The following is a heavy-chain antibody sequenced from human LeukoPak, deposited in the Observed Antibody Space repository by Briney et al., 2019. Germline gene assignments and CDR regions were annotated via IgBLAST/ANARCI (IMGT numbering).Heavy chain of an antibody. J-gene: IGHJ4*02. V-gene: IGHV3-23*01. D-gene: IGHD2-15*01. Sequence: GGSLRLSCAASGFAFRSYAMTWVRQAPGKGLEWVAEINWYGDYTTYEDSLKDRFTITRDNTKNTLYLQINRLRAEDTAVDYCAKTQTGYCSGGDWLSGQRCVDYWGQGTLVTVSS. CDR1: GFAFRSYA. CDR3: AKTQTGYCSGGDWLSGQRCVDY. CDR2: INWYGDYT.